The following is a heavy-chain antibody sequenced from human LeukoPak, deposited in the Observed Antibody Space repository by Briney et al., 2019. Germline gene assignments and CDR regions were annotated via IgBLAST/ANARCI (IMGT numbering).Heavy chain of an antibody. D-gene: IGHD3-9*01. CDR3: ARGDILTGYPCDY. V-gene: IGHV4-59*01. CDR1: GGSISSYY. Sequence: SETLFLTCTVSGGSISSYYWSWIRQPPGKGLEWIGYIYYSGSTNYNPSLKSRVTISVDTSKNQFSLKLSSVTAADTAVYYCARGDILTGYPCDYWGQGTLVTVSS. J-gene: IGHJ4*02. CDR2: IYYSGST.